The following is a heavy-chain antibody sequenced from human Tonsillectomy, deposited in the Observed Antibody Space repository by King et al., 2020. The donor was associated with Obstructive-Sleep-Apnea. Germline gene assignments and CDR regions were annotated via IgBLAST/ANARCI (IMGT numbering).Heavy chain of an antibody. D-gene: IGHD4-17*01. Sequence: QLQESGPGLVKPSQTLSLTCTVSGDSISSGAYYWSWIRQHPGKGLEWIGHMYYSGTASYNPSLKSRVTISIDTSKNQFSLKLSSMTAADTAVYYCARSRHDYGDFWFDPWGQGTLVIVSS. CDR2: MYYSGTA. CDR3: ARSRHDYGDFWFDP. V-gene: IGHV4-31*03. CDR1: GDSISSGAYY. J-gene: IGHJ5*02.